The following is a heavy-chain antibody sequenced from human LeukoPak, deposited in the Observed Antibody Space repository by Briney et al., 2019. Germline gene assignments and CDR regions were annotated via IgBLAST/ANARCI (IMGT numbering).Heavy chain of an antibody. J-gene: IGHJ4*02. CDR1: GYTFTSYY. CDR2: INPSGGST. CDR3: AREIWITMVRGVTYFDY. D-gene: IGHD3-10*01. V-gene: IGHV1-46*01. Sequence: ASVRVSCKASGYTFTSYYMHWVRQAPGQGLEWMGIINPSGGSTSYAQKFQGRVTMTRDTSTSTVYMELSSLRSEDTAVYYCAREIWITMVRGVTYFDYWGQGTLVTVSS.